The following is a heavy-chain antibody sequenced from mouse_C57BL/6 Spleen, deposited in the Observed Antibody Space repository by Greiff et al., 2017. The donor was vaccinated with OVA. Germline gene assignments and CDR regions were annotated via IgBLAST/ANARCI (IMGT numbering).Heavy chain of an antibody. V-gene: IGHV1-42*01. CDR3: AHITTVVEGYFDY. CDR2: INPSTGGT. Sequence: EVQLQQSGPELVKPGASVKISCKASGYSFTGYYMNWVKQSPEKSLEWIGEINPSTGGTTYNQKFKAKATLTVDKSSSTAYMQLKSLTSEDSAVYYCAHITTVVEGYFDYWGQGTTLTVSS. J-gene: IGHJ2*01. D-gene: IGHD1-1*01. CDR1: GYSFTGYY.